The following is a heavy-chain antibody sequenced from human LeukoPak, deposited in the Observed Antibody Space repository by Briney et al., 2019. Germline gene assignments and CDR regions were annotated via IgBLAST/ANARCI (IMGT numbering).Heavy chain of an antibody. J-gene: IGHJ4*02. D-gene: IGHD6-25*01. Sequence: SVKVSCKASGGTFSSYGIIWVRQAPGQGLEWMGRIIPILNIADYAQKFQGRVTMTCDTSTSTVYMDLSSLRSEDTAVYYCAREAIAAGKNFDYWGQGTQVTVSS. CDR1: GGTFSSYG. CDR3: AREAIAAGKNFDY. CDR2: IIPILNIA. V-gene: IGHV1-69*04.